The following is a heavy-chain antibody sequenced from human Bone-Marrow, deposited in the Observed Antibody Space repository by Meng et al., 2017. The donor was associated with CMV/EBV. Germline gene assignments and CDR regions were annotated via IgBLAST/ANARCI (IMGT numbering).Heavy chain of an antibody. J-gene: IGHJ4*02. CDR3: AKGELLYYFDY. CDR2: ISSSSSYI. CDR1: GFTFSSYS. V-gene: IGHV3-21*04. D-gene: IGHD1-26*01. Sequence: GGSLRLSCAASGFTFSSYSMNWVRQAPGKGLEWVSSISSSSSYIYYADSVKGRFTISRDNSKNTLYLQMNSLRAEDTAVYYCAKGELLYYFDYWGQGTLVPVSS.